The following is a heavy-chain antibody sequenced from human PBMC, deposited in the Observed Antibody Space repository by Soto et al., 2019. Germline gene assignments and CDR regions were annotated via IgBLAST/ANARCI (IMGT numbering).Heavy chain of an antibody. CDR2: ISTYDDKT. CDR1: GYSFRTHG. J-gene: IGHJ5*02. Sequence: QVQLVQSGAEVKTPGASVKVSCRASGYSFRTHGISWVRQAPGQGLEWMGWISTYDDKTNFPQKFQGRITMTTDTPTSTAYMELRSLRSDDTAAYFCARDLGYCNSSGCFRNWFDPWGQGTLVTVSS. CDR3: ARDLGYCNSSGCFRNWFDP. D-gene: IGHD2-15*01. V-gene: IGHV1-18*01.